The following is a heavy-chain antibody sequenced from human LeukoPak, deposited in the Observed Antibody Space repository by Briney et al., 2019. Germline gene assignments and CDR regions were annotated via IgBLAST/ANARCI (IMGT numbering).Heavy chain of an antibody. J-gene: IGHJ4*02. Sequence: SETLSLTCTVSGGSISSGSYYWTWIRRPAGKGLEWIGRIYTSGSTNYNPSLKSRLTISIDTSKNQFSLKLSSVTAADTAIYYCATYRNNRGDFDYWGQGTRVIVSS. CDR1: GGSISSGSYY. V-gene: IGHV4-61*02. CDR2: IYTSGST. D-gene: IGHD3-16*01. CDR3: ATYRNNRGDFDY.